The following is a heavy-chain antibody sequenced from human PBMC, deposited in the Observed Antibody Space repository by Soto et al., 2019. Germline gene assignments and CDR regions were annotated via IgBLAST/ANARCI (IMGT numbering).Heavy chain of an antibody. Sequence: QLQESGPGVVKPSETLSLTCTVSGGSISSGFYYWGWIRQPPGKGLEWIGSSLSSGRTYYNPSLKSRATISVETSKSQFSLSRSSVTAAATAVYYCARQAPGRGGGARFDPWGQGTLITVSS. J-gene: IGHJ5*02. CDR3: ARQAPGRGGGARFDP. D-gene: IGHD2-21*01. CDR2: SLSSGRT. CDR1: GGSISSGFYY. V-gene: IGHV4-39*01.